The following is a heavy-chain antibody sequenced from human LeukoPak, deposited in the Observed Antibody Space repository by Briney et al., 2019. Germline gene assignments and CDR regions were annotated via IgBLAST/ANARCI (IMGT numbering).Heavy chain of an antibody. CDR3: ARGHNWNYGYYYYGMDV. CDR2: ISSNGGST. CDR1: GFTFSRYA. D-gene: IGHD1-7*01. J-gene: IGHJ6*02. V-gene: IGHV3-64*01. Sequence: TGGSLRLSCSASGFTFSRYAMHWVRQAPGKGLEYVSAISSNGGSTYYANSVKGRFTISRDNSKNTLYLQMGSLRAEDMAVYYCARGHNWNYGYYYYGMDVWGQGTTVTVSS.